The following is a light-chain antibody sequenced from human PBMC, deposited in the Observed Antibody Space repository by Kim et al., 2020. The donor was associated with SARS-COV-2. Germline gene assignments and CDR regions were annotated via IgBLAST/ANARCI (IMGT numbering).Light chain of an antibody. J-gene: IGLJ2*01. CDR1: SSDVGGYDD. V-gene: IGLV2-8*01. CDR2: EVS. CDR3: SSYAGSNNLV. Sequence: GQSVPISCTGTSSDVGGYDDVSWYQQRPGKAPKLMIYEVSKRPSGVPDRLSGSKSGNTASLTVSGLQAEDEAGYYCSSYAGSNNLVFGGGTQLTVL.